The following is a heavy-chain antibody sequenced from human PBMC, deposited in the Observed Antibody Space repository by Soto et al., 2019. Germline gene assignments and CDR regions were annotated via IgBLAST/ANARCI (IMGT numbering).Heavy chain of an antibody. CDR1: GGSISSGGYY. CDR2: IYYSGST. V-gene: IGHV4-31*03. D-gene: IGHD3-3*01. J-gene: IGHJ6*02. Sequence: QVQLQESGPGLVKPSQTLSLTCTVSGGSISSGGYYWSWIRQHPGKGLEWIGYIYYSGSTYYNPSLKSRVTISVDTSKNQVSLKVSSVTAADTAVYYCVRVTLPYDFWSGYYAGNYGMDVWGQGTTVTVSS. CDR3: VRVTLPYDFWSGYYAGNYGMDV.